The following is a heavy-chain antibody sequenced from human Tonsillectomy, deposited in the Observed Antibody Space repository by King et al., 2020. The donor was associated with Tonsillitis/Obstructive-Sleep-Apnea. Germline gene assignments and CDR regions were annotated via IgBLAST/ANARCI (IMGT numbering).Heavy chain of an antibody. CDR2: INPSGGIT. Sequence: VQLVESGAEVKKPGASVKVSCKASGYTFTSYYMHWVRQAPGQGLEWMGIINPSGGITSYAQKFQGRVTMTRDTSTSTVYMELCSLRSEDTAVYYCAREEGDIVGVPAASLDYWGQGTLVTVSS. CDR1: GYTFTSYY. D-gene: IGHD2-2*01. CDR3: AREEGDIVGVPAASLDY. J-gene: IGHJ4*02. V-gene: IGHV1-46*01.